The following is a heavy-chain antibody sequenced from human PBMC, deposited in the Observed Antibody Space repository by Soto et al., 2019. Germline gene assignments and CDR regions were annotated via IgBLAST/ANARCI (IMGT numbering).Heavy chain of an antibody. CDR3: ARAQSYYPNWFDP. Sequence: SVKVSCKASGGTFSSYAISWVRQAPGQGLEWMGGIIPIFGTANYAQKFQGRVTITADESTSTAYMELSSLRSEDTAVYYCARAQSYYPNWFDPWGQGTLVSVSS. CDR2: IIPIFGTA. D-gene: IGHD3-10*01. CDR1: GGTFSSYA. V-gene: IGHV1-69*13. J-gene: IGHJ5*02.